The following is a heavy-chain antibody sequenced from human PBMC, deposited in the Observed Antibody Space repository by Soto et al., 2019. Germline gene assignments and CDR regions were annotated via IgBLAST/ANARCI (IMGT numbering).Heavy chain of an antibody. CDR3: ATTGYRWGGGVPQEGWFDP. J-gene: IGHJ5*02. CDR1: GYTLTELS. CDR2: FDPEDGET. V-gene: IGHV1-24*01. D-gene: IGHD2-21*01. Sequence: GASVKVSCKVSGYTLTELSMHWVRQGPGEGLEWMGGFDPEDGETIYAQKFQGRVTMTEDTSADTAYMELNSLRSEDTAVYYCATTGYRWGGGVPQEGWFDPWGQGTLVTVSS.